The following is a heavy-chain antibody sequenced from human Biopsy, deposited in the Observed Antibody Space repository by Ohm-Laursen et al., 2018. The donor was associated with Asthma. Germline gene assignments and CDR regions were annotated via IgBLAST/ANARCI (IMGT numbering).Heavy chain of an antibody. CDR3: ARIPRRSGSYFVDY. J-gene: IGHJ4*02. CDR1: GDSITSGGCC. D-gene: IGHD3-22*01. V-gene: IGHV4-31*03. Sequence: TLSLTCPGSGDSITSGGCCWNWIRQHPGKGLEWIGYIHHSGTSYFNPSLKSRVSFSRDTSKNQFSLRLSSVTAADTAMYYCARIPRRSGSYFVDYWGQGTLVTVSS. CDR2: IHHSGTS.